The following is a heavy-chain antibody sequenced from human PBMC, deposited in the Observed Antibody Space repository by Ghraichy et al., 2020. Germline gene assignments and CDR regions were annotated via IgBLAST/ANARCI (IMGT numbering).Heavy chain of an antibody. D-gene: IGHD3-3*01. Sequence: SVKVSCKASGGTFSSYAISWVRQAPGQGLEWMGGIIPIFGTANYAQKFQGRVTITADESTSTAYMELSSLRSEDTAVYYCARDELRFLREFNYYYYGMDVWGQGTTVTVSS. CDR3: ARDELRFLREFNYYYYGMDV. V-gene: IGHV1-69*13. J-gene: IGHJ6*02. CDR2: IIPIFGTA. CDR1: GGTFSSYA.